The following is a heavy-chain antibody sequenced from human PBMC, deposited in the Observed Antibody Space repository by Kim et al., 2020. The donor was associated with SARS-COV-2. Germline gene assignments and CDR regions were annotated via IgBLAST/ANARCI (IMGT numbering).Heavy chain of an antibody. CDR3: ARAGRGSYYYGMDV. J-gene: IGHJ6*02. CDR2: ISYDGSNK. D-gene: IGHD1-26*01. CDR1: GFTFSSYA. Sequence: GGSLRLSCAASGFTFSSYAMHWVRQAPGKGLEWVAVISYDGSNKYYTDSVKGRFTISRDNSKNTLYLQMNSLRAEDTAVYYCARAGRGSYYYGMDVWGQGTTVTVSS. V-gene: IGHV3-30-3*01.